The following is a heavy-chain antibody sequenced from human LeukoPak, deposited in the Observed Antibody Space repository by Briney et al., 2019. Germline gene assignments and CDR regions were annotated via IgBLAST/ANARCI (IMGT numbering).Heavy chain of an antibody. V-gene: IGHV4-59*01. CDR1: GGSISSYY. D-gene: IGHD3-22*01. CDR3: AGASYDSSGVH. J-gene: IGHJ4*02. Sequence: PSETLSLTXTVSGGSISSYYWSWIRQPPGKGLEWIGYIYYSGSTNYNPSLKSRVTISVDTSKNQFSLKLSSVTAADTAAYYCAGASYDSSGVHWGQGTLVTVSS. CDR2: IYYSGST.